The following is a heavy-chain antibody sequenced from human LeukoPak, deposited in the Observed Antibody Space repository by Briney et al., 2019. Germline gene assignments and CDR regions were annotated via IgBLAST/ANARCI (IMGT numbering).Heavy chain of an antibody. CDR1: GFTFSSYE. CDR2: ISSSGGST. D-gene: IGHD6-6*01. J-gene: IGHJ4*02. Sequence: GGSLRLSCAASGFTFSSYEMNWVRQAPGKGLEWVSVISSSGGSTYYADSVKGRFTISRDNSKNTLYLQMNSLRAEDTAVYYCAKSKYSSSSGGFDYWGQGTLVTVSS. CDR3: AKSKYSSSSGGFDY. V-gene: IGHV3-23*01.